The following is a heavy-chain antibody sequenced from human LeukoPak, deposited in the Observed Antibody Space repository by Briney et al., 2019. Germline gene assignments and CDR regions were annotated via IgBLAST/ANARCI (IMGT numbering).Heavy chain of an antibody. Sequence: GGSLRLSCEGSGFIFGDHALSWVRQAPGKGLEWVSYISSSSSTIYYADSVKGRFTISRDNAKNSLYLQMNSLRDEDTAVYYCAGFAPNSNWFDPWGQGTLVTVSS. D-gene: IGHD3-16*01. CDR3: AGFAPNSNWFDP. J-gene: IGHJ5*02. CDR1: GFIFGDHA. V-gene: IGHV3-48*02. CDR2: ISSSSSTI.